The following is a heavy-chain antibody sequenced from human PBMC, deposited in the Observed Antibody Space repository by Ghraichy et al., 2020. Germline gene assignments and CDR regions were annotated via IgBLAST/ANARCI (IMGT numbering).Heavy chain of an antibody. CDR1: GFTFDLAC. J-gene: IGHJ4*02. CDR2: IKEGGSAT. CDR3: AGDVDDYGDSGY. V-gene: IGHV3-7*04. Sequence: GGSLRLSCVTSGFTFDLACMSWVRRAPGKGLEWVANIKEGGSATYYVDSVKGRFPISRDNAKNTVYLQMDNLGVDDTAVYYCAGDVDDYGDSGYWGQGALVTVSS. D-gene: IGHD4-17*01.